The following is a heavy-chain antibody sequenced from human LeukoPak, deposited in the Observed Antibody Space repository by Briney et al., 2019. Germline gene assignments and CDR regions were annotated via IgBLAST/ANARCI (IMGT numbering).Heavy chain of an antibody. D-gene: IGHD6-19*01. CDR2: INHSGST. CDR3: ARSGYSSGWYEY. V-gene: IGHV4-34*01. Sequence: PSETLSLTCAVYGGSFSGYYWSWIRQPPGKGLEWIGEINHSGSTNYNPSLKSRVTISVDTSKNQFSLKLSSVTAADTAVYYCARSGYSSGWYEYWGRGTLVTVSS. J-gene: IGHJ4*02. CDR1: GGSFSGYY.